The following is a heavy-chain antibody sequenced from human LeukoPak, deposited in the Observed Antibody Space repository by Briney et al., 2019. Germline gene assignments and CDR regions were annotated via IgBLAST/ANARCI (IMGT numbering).Heavy chain of an antibody. D-gene: IGHD1-26*01. Sequence: GGSLRLSCAASGFTVSSNSMSWVRQAPGKGLEWVSLIYSGGSTYYADSVKGRFSISRDNSKNTLYLQMNSLRAEDTAVYYCARGGSYASFGFDYWGQGTLVTVSS. J-gene: IGHJ4*02. CDR3: ARGGSYASFGFDY. V-gene: IGHV3-53*01. CDR2: IYSGGST. CDR1: GFTVSSNS.